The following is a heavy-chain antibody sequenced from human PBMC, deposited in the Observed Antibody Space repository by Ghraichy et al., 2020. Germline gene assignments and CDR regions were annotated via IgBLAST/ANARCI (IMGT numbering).Heavy chain of an antibody. CDR1: GGSISSSSYY. V-gene: IGHV4-39*01. J-gene: IGHJ4*02. CDR2: IYYSGST. Sequence: EPLNISCTASGGSISSSSYYWGWIRQPPGTGLEWIGSIYYSGSTYYNPSLKSRVTISVDTSKNQFSLKLTSVTAADTAVYYCARQKGYYFDYWGQGTLVTVSS. CDR3: ARQKGYYFDY.